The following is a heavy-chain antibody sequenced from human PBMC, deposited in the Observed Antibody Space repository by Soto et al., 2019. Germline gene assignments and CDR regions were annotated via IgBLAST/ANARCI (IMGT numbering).Heavy chain of an antibody. CDR3: ARAPNSMGGLDF. J-gene: IGHJ4*02. Sequence: EVQLAESGGGLVQPGGFLRLSCVVSGISFSSHWMHWVRQAPGKGLVWVSRIRGDGSTTGYADSVQGRFTISRDNAKNTLFLQMDSLRDEDTALYYCARAPNSMGGLDFWGRGTLVTVSS. D-gene: IGHD3-22*01. CDR2: IRGDGSTT. CDR1: GISFSSHW. V-gene: IGHV3-74*01.